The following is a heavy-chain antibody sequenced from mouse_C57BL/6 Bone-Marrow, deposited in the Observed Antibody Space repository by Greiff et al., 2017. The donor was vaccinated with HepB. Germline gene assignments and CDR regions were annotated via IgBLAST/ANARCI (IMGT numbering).Heavy chain of an antibody. Sequence: QVQLKESGPGLVQPSQSLSITCTVSGFSFTSYGVHWVRQSPGKGLEWLGVIWSGGSTDYNAAFISRLSISKDNSKSQVFFKMNSLQADDTAIYYCARAYYSNYRHYYAMDYWGQGTSVTVSS. V-gene: IGHV2-2*01. CDR2: IWSGGST. CDR3: ARAYYSNYRHYYAMDY. J-gene: IGHJ4*01. D-gene: IGHD2-5*01. CDR1: GFSFTSYG.